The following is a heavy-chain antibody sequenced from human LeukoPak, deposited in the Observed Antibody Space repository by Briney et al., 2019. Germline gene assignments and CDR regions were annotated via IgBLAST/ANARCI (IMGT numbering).Heavy chain of an antibody. J-gene: IGHJ4*02. CDR3: AGVPEYSGSQELDY. CDR2: VCAYNGNT. Sequence: ASVNVSCKASGYTFTSYGISWVRQAPGQGLEWMGWVCAYNGNTNYAQKLQGRVTMTTDTSTGTAYMELRSLRSDDTAVYYCAGVPEYSGSQELDYWGQGTMVTVSS. D-gene: IGHD1-26*01. CDR1: GYTFTSYG. V-gene: IGHV1-18*01.